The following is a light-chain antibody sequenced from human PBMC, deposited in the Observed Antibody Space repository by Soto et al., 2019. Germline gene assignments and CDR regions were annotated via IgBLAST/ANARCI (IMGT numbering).Light chain of an antibody. CDR1: SSDVGGYNY. J-gene: IGLJ1*01. CDR3: SSYTSSSTYV. CDR2: DVS. Sequence: LTEPASVSGSPGQSVTISCTGTSSDVGGYNYVSWYQQHPGKPPKLMIYDVSNRPSGVSNRFSGSKSGNTASLTISGLQAEDEADYYCSSYTSSSTYVFGTGTKVTVL. V-gene: IGLV2-14*01.